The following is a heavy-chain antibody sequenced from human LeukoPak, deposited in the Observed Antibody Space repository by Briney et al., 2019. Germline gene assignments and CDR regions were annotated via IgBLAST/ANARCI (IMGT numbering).Heavy chain of an antibody. CDR1: GFTFSSYA. J-gene: IGHJ6*02. Sequence: GGSLRLSCAASGFTFSSYAMSWVRQAPGKGLEWVSAISGSSRTIYYADSVKGRFTISRDNAKNSLHLQINSLRDEDTAVYYCAIRGYYDTTYAYDYHAMDVWGQGTAVTVSS. CDR3: AIRGYYDTTYAYDYHAMDV. CDR2: ISGSSRTI. V-gene: IGHV3-23*01. D-gene: IGHD3-22*01.